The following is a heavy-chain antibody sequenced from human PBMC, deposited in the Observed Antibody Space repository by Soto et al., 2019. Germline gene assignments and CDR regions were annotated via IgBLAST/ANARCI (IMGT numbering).Heavy chain of an antibody. Sequence: SVKVSCKASGGTFSSYAISWVRQAPGQGLEWMGGIIPIFGTANYAQKFQGRVTITADESTSTAYMELSSLRSEDTAVHYCASGGYCSSTSCYYHWFDPWGQGTLVTVSS. CDR2: IIPIFGTA. CDR3: ASGGYCSSTSCYYHWFDP. CDR1: GGTFSSYA. D-gene: IGHD2-2*01. J-gene: IGHJ5*02. V-gene: IGHV1-69*13.